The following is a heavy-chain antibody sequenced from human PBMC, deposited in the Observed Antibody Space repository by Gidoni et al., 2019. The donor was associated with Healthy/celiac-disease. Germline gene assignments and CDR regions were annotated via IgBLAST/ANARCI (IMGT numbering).Heavy chain of an antibody. CDR3: ARGTHYDILTGYYRGWFDP. J-gene: IGHJ5*02. CDR2: IYYSGST. V-gene: IGHV4-31*03. CDR1: CGSLSSGGSY. D-gene: IGHD3-9*01. Sequence: QVQLQESGPGLVKPSQPLSLTCPVSCGSLSSGGSYWSWIRQHPGKGLEWIGYIYYSGSTDYNPSLKSRVTISVDTSKNQFSLKLSSVTAADTAVYYCARGTHYDILTGYYRGWFDPWGQGTLVTVSS.